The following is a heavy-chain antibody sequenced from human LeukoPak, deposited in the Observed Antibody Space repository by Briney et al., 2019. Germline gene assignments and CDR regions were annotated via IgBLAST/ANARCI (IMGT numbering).Heavy chain of an antibody. CDR2: VIRDGSFT. CDR3: VRDGDDFNFDY. J-gene: IGHJ4*02. Sequence: GGSLRLPCAASGFTFRSYWTHWVRHAPGKGLEWVSRVIRDGSFTNYADSVKGRFTISRDNAKNTLYLQMSSLRAEDTAVYFCVRDGDDFNFDYWGQGSLVTVSS. D-gene: IGHD5-24*01. V-gene: IGHV3-74*01. CDR1: GFTFRSYW.